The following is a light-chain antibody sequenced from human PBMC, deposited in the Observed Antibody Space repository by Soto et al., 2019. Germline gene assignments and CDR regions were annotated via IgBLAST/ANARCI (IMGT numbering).Light chain of an antibody. CDR2: GAS. J-gene: IGKJ1*01. CDR1: QSVSSSY. V-gene: IGKV3-20*01. CDR3: HQYKT. Sequence: EIVLTQSPGTLSLSPGERATLSCRASQSVSSSYLAWYQQKPGLAPRLLIYGASSRATGIPDRFSGSGSGTDFTLTISRLEPEDFAVYYCHQYKTFGQGTKVDI.